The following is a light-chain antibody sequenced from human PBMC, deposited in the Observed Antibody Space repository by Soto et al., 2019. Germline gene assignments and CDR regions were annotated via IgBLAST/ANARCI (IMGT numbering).Light chain of an antibody. CDR2: DAS. CDR1: QTVRNNY. Sequence: EFVLTQSPGTLSLSPGERATLSCRASQTVRNNYLAWYQQKPGQAPRLLIYDASSRATGIPARFSGSGSGTDLTLTISSLEPEDFAVYYCQQRSNWPWTFGQGTKVDIK. V-gene: IGKV3D-20*02. J-gene: IGKJ1*01. CDR3: QQRSNWPWT.